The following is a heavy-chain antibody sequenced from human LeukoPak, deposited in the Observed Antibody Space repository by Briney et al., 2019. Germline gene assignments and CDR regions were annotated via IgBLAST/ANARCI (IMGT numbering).Heavy chain of an antibody. CDR1: GGSISSGGYY. V-gene: IGHV4-61*08. CDR2: IYYSGST. D-gene: IGHD3-3*01. J-gene: IGHJ4*02. Sequence: SETLSLTCTVSGGSISSGGYYWSWIRQPPGKGLEWIGYIYYSGSTNYNPSLKSRVTISVDTSKNQFSLKLSSVTAADTAVYYWAGHGRVYYGAGDYFDYGGKEPLVTVS. CDR3: AGHGRVYYGAGDYFDY.